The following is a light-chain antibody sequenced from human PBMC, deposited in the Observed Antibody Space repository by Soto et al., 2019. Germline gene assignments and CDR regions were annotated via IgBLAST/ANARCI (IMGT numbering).Light chain of an antibody. V-gene: IGKV1-33*01. J-gene: IGKJ5*01. CDR2: DAS. Sequence: IHITHSPSSLSSSVLYIFTITCQATQDIRKYLNWYQQKPGKAPKLLIYDASSLETGVPSRFSGSGSGTDFTFTISSLQPEDFATYYCQQYDNLPLIFGQGTRLEIK. CDR3: QQYDNLPLI. CDR1: QDIRKY.